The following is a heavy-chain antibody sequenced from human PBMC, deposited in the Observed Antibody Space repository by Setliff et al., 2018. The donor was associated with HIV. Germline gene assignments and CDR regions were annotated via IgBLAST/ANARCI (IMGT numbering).Heavy chain of an antibody. CDR2: MNPDSVNT. J-gene: IGHJ4*02. CDR3: ARVHPRLFGQLVYLQAFDH. CDR1: GYTFTSDD. Sequence: ASVKVSCKASGYTFTSDDINWVRQGTGQGLQWMGCMNPDSVNTGYAQKFQGRVTMTRNTSTRTAYMELSSLRSEDTAVDSCARVHPRLFGQLVYLQAFDHWGQGTLVTVSS. D-gene: IGHD3-10*02. V-gene: IGHV1-8*01.